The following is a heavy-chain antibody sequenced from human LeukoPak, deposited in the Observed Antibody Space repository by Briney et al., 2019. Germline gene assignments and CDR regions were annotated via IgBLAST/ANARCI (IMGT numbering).Heavy chain of an antibody. CDR3: ARDPPREATIWAFDI. V-gene: IGHV1-18*03. CDR2: SSSYNGQT. D-gene: IGHD2-21*01. J-gene: IGHJ3*02. CDR1: GYTFTSYG. Sequence: GASVKVSCKASGYTFTSYGITWVRQAPGQGLEWMGWSSSYNGQTNYVKKFQGRVTTTADTSTSTAYMELRSLTSDDMAVYYCARDPPREATIWAFDIWGQGTMVTVSS.